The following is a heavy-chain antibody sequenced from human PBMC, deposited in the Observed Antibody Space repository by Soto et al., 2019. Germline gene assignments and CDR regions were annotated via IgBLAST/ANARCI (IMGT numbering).Heavy chain of an antibody. CDR2: IFYSGST. CDR3: ARDRGTSGSRRAFDI. D-gene: IGHD2-2*01. CDR1: GGSISSYC. J-gene: IGHJ3*02. Sequence: PSETLSLTCTVSGGSISSYCWSWIRQPPGKGLEWIGYIFYSGSTNYNPSLKSRVTISIDTSKNQFSLKLSSVTAADTAVYYCARDRGTSGSRRAFDIWGQGTMVTVSS. V-gene: IGHV4-59*01.